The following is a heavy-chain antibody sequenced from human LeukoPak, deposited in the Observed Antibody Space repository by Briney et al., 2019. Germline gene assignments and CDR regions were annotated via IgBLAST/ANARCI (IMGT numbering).Heavy chain of an antibody. CDR1: GFTFSSYA. Sequence: PGGSLRLSCAASGFTFSSYAMSWVRQAPGKGLEWVSSISTSGGRIYYADSVKGRFTISRDNSKNTLYLQMNSLRAEDTAVYYCARDAAPYDSSGYPNWFDPWGQGTLVTVSS. CDR3: ARDAAPYDSSGYPNWFDP. J-gene: IGHJ5*02. CDR2: ISTSGGRI. D-gene: IGHD3-22*01. V-gene: IGHV3-23*01.